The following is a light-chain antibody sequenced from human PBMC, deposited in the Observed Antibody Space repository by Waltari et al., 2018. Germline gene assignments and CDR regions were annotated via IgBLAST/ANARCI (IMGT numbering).Light chain of an antibody. CDR2: EVS. Sequence: QSALTQPASVSGSPGQSTTISCTGASSDFGKSNLVSWFQKYPGKAPPLLIYEVSNRPSGASHRVAGSKSGNTASLTISGLRTEDEADYYCSSNAGGHVVFGSGTKVTVL. CDR3: SSNAGGHVV. V-gene: IGLV2-23*02. J-gene: IGLJ1*01. CDR1: SSDFGKSNL.